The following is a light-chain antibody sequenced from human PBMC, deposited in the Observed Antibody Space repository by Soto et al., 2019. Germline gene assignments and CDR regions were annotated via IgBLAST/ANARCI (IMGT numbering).Light chain of an antibody. CDR1: QSVSSF. CDR2: DAS. J-gene: IGKJ2*01. CDR3: QQPSNWPPT. V-gene: IGKV3-11*01. Sequence: EIVLTQSPATLSLSPGERATLSCRASQSVSSFLAWYQQKPGQAPRLLIYDASNRATGIPARFSGSGSGTDFPLTISSLEPEDSAVYYCQQPSNWPPTFGQGTKLEIK.